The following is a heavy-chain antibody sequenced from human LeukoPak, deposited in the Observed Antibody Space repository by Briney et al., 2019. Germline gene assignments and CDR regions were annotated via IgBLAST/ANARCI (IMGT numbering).Heavy chain of an antibody. Sequence: SETLSLICTVSGGSISRYYWSWIRQPPGKGLEGIAYISDIGSINYNPSLKSRVTISLDTSKNQFSLKLSSVTAADTAVYYCAGLHPRNTVDFWGQGTLVTVSS. V-gene: IGHV4-59*08. CDR3: AGLHPRNTVDF. CDR1: GGSISRYY. J-gene: IGHJ4*02. D-gene: IGHD2-8*02. CDR2: ISDIGSI.